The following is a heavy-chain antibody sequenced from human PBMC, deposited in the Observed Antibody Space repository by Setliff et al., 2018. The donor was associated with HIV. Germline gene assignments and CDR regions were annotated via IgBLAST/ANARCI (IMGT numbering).Heavy chain of an antibody. CDR1: GFTFSRHA. V-gene: IGHV3-23*01. J-gene: IGHJ4*02. Sequence: QPGGSLRLSCTASGFTFSRHAMTWVRQAPGKGLEWVSGIAWNGGSIGYADSVKGRFTISRDNSKNTLYLQMNSLRAEDTAVYYCARESYDYGDYIGSSSFDYWGQGTPVTVSS. CDR2: IAWNGGSI. CDR3: ARESYDYGDYIGSSSFDY. D-gene: IGHD4-17*01.